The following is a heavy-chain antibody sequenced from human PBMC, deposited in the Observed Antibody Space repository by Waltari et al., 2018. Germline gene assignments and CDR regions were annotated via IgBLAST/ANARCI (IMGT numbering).Heavy chain of an antibody. D-gene: IGHD3-10*01. CDR2: IIPIVGTA. V-gene: IGHV1-69*08. J-gene: IGHJ6*02. Sequence: QVQLVQSGAEVKKPGSSVKVSCKASGGTFSSYAISWVRQAPGQGLEWMGRIIPIVGTANYAQKFQGRVTITADKSTSTAYMELSSLRSEDTAVYYCARDHRGRGVIYYYYGMDVWGQGTTVTVSS. CDR1: GGTFSSYA. CDR3: ARDHRGRGVIYYYYGMDV.